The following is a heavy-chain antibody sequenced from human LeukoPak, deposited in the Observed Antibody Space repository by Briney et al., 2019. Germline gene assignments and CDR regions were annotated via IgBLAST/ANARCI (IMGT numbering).Heavy chain of an antibody. Sequence: GGSLRLSCAASGFTFSSYGMHWVRQAPGKGLEWVAFIRYDGSNKYYADSVKGRFTISRDNSKNALYLQMNSLRAEDTAVYYCAKVRGSSPPCDYWGQGTLVTVSS. V-gene: IGHV3-30*02. J-gene: IGHJ4*02. CDR3: AKVRGSSPPCDY. CDR1: GFTFSSYG. D-gene: IGHD6-6*01. CDR2: IRYDGSNK.